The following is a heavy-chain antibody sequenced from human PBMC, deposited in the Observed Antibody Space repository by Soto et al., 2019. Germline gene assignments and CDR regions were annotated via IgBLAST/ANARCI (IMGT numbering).Heavy chain of an antibody. CDR3: AREVGATDTYYYDGMDV. CDR2: IIPIFGTA. J-gene: IGHJ6*02. V-gene: IGHV1-69*12. Sequence: QVQLVQSGAEVKKPGSSVKVSCKASGGTFRSYAISWVRQAPGQGLEWMGGIIPIFGTANYAQKFQGRVTITADESTSTAYMELSSLRSEDTAVYYCAREVGATDTYYYDGMDVWGQGTTFTVSS. D-gene: IGHD1-26*01. CDR1: GGTFRSYA.